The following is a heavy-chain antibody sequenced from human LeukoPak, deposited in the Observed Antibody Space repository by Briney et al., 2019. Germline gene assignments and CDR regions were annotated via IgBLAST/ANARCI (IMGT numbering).Heavy chain of an antibody. V-gene: IGHV3-21*01. CDR3: AYGIAATANDAEYFQH. CDR2: ISISSTYI. CDR1: GFTFSSYS. J-gene: IGHJ1*01. D-gene: IGHD6-13*01. Sequence: NPGGSLRLSCAASGFTFSSYSMNWVRQAPGKGLEWVSSISISSTYIYYADSVKGRFTISRDNATNSLYLQMNSLRAEDTAVYYCAYGIAATANDAEYFQHWGQGTLVTVSS.